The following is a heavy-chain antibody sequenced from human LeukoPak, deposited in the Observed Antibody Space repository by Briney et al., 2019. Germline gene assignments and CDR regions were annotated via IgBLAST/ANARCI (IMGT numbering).Heavy chain of an antibody. D-gene: IGHD3-16*01. Sequence: PGGSLRLSCAASGFTFSDYYMSWIRQAPGKGLEWIGEINHSGSTNYNPSLKSRVTISVDTSKNQFSLKLSSVTAADTAVYYCARAPWGLDYWGQGTLVTVSS. CDR2: INHSGST. CDR3: ARAPWGLDY. J-gene: IGHJ4*02. V-gene: IGHV4-34*01. CDR1: GFTFSDYY.